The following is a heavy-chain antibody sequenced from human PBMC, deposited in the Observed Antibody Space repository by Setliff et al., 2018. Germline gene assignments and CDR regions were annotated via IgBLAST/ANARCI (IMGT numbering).Heavy chain of an antibody. J-gene: IGHJ4*02. CDR1: GFTFSSYA. CDR2: VSPRSTFI. Sequence: PGGSLRLSCAASGFTFSSYAMSWVRQAPGKGLEWLSYVSPRSTFIHVADSVRGRFTVSRDDARGSVLLQMNSLRAEDTGIYYCATSSYYDNAGYRFFDNWGQGTQVTVSS. V-gene: IGHV3-21*05. D-gene: IGHD3-9*01. CDR3: ATSSYYDNAGYRFFDN.